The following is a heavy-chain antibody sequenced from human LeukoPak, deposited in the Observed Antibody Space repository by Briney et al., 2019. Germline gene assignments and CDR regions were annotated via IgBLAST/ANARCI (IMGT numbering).Heavy chain of an antibody. CDR2: IYYSGST. D-gene: IGHD2-15*01. J-gene: IGHJ4*02. V-gene: IGHV4-34*01. CDR1: GGSFSGYY. Sequence: SETLSLTCAVYGGSFSGYYWSWIRQPPGKGLEWIGSIYYSGSTYYNPSLKSRVTISVDTSKNQFSLKLSSVTAADTAVYYCARQQTTVVVVAASDYWGQGTLVTVSS. CDR3: ARQQTTVVVVAASDY.